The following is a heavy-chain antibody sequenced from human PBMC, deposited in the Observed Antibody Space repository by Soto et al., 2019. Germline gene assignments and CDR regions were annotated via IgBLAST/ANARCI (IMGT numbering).Heavy chain of an antibody. CDR3: ARERLTSYYYYGMDV. CDR2: IYYSGST. D-gene: IGHD3-22*01. Sequence: PSETLSLTCTGSGGAISSYYWSLIRQPPGKGLEWIGYIYYSGSTNYNPSLKSRVTISVDTSKNQFSLKLSSVTAADTAVYYCARERLTSYYYYGMDVWGKGTTVTF. CDR1: GGAISSYY. J-gene: IGHJ6*04. V-gene: IGHV4-59*01.